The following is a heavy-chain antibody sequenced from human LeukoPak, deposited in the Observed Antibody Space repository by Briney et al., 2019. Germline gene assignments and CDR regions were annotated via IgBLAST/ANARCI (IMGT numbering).Heavy chain of an antibody. CDR2: INPNSGGT. CDR1: GYTFTGYY. D-gene: IGHD3-10*01. J-gene: IGHJ4*02. Sequence: ASVKVSCKASGYTFTGYYMHWVRQAPGQGLEWMGWINPNSGGTNYAQKFQGRVTMTRDTSISSAYMELSRLRSDDTAVYYCARVRYMVRGVIIAPKHTVFDYWGQGTLVTVSS. V-gene: IGHV1-2*02. CDR3: ARVRYMVRGVIIAPKHTVFDY.